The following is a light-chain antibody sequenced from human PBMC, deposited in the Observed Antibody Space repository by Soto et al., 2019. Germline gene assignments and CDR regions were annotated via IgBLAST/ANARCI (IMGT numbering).Light chain of an antibody. V-gene: IGLV2-23*01. Sequence: QSVLTQPASVSGSPGQSITISCTGISSDVGSYTLVSWYQQHPGTAPKLMIYEGSKRPSGVSNRFSGSKSGNTASLTISGLQAEDEADYYCCSYVGSSTYVFGTGTKLTVL. CDR3: CSYVGSSTYV. CDR2: EGS. CDR1: SSDVGSYTL. J-gene: IGLJ1*01.